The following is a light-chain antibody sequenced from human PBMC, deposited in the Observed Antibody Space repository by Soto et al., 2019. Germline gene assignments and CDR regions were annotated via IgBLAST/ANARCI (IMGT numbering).Light chain of an antibody. V-gene: IGLV1-40*01. CDR2: GNS. J-gene: IGLJ2*01. CDR1: SSNIGAGYD. Sequence: QSVLTQPPSVSGAPGQRVTISCTGSSSNIGAGYDVHWYQQLPGTAPNLLIYGNSNRPSGVPDRFSASKSGTSASLAITGLQAEDEADYYCQSYDSSLSGYVVFGGGTKVTVL. CDR3: QSYDSSLSGYVV.